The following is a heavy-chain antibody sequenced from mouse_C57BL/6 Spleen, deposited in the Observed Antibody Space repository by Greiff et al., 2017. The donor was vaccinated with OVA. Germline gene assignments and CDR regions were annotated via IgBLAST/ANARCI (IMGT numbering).Heavy chain of an antibody. CDR3: AREKTYYSNSPLGY. J-gene: IGHJ4*01. V-gene: IGHV1-22*01. Sequence: EVQLQQSGPELVKPGASVKMSCKASGYTFPDYNMHWVKQSHGKSLEWIGYINPNNGGTSYNQKFKGKATLTVNKSSSTAYMELRSQTSEDSADYYCAREKTYYSNSPLGYWGQGTSVTVSS. D-gene: IGHD2-5*01. CDR1: GYTFPDYN. CDR2: INPNNGGT.